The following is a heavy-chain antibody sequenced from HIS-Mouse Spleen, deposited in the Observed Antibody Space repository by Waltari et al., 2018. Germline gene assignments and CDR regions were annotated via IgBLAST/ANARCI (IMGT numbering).Heavy chain of an antibody. J-gene: IGHJ4*02. D-gene: IGHD6-19*01. V-gene: IGHV2-70*15. CDR3: ARIAEGYTSGWYAFDY. Sequence: QVTLRESGPALVKPTQTLTLTCTFSGFSLSTSGMCLSCIRHPPGKALEWLARSDWDDDKYYSTSLKTRLTISRDTSKNQVVLTMTNMDPLDTATYYCARIAEGYTSGWYAFDYWGQGTLVTVSS. CDR1: GFSLSTSGMC. CDR2: SDWDDDK.